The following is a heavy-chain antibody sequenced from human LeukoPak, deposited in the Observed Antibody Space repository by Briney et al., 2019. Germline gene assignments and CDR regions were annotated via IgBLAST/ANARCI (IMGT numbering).Heavy chain of an antibody. Sequence: SETLSLTCTVSGGSVNSGTYYWTWIRQPPGKGLEWIGYIYYSGSTNYNPSLKSRVTISVDTSKSQFSLRLSSVTAADTAVYYCARDVYMTTFDIGGQGTMVTVSS. CDR1: GGSVNSGTYY. D-gene: IGHD4-11*01. CDR3: ARDVYMTTFDI. J-gene: IGHJ3*02. CDR2: IYYSGST. V-gene: IGHV4-61*01.